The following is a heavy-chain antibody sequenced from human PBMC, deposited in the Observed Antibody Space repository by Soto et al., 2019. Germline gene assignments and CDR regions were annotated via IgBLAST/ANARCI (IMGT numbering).Heavy chain of an antibody. V-gene: IGHV2-5*02. D-gene: IGHD3-16*01. Sequence: SGPTLVNPTQTLTLTCTFSGFSLSTNGVGVGWIRQPPGKALEWLALIYWDDDKRYSPSLKSRLTITTDTSKNQVVLTMTNMDPVDTATYYCARTFNAPRFDYWGQGTLVTVSS. CDR3: ARTFNAPRFDY. J-gene: IGHJ4*02. CDR2: IYWDDDK. CDR1: GFSLSTNGVG.